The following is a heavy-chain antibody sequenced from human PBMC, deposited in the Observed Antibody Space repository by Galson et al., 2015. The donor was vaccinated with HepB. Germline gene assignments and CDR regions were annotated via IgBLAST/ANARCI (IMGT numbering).Heavy chain of an antibody. V-gene: IGHV4-39*07. CDR2: LHYSGIA. Sequence: ETLSLTCTVSGDSLTNTNFHWGWIRQPPGKGLEWIGSLHYSGIANYNPSLKSRITISRDTSKNQFFLKLTSVTAADTAVYYCARDLGHGGDSDFWGQGILVTVSS. CDR1: GDSLTNTNFH. J-gene: IGHJ4*02. CDR3: ARDLGHGGDSDF. D-gene: IGHD4-23*01.